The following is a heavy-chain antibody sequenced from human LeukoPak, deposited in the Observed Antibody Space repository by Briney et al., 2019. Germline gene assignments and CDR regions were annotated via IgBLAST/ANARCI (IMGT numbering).Heavy chain of an antibody. CDR2: LSGSDDST. J-gene: IGHJ3*02. Sequence: GGSLRLSCAASGFTFSSYAMSWVRQAPGKGPEWVSSLSGSDDSTYYADSVKGRFTISRDNSKNTLYLQMNSLRAEDTAVYYCASEKLSSDAFDIWGQGTMVTVSS. V-gene: IGHV3-23*01. CDR3: ASEKLSSDAFDI. D-gene: IGHD3-16*02. CDR1: GFTFSSYA.